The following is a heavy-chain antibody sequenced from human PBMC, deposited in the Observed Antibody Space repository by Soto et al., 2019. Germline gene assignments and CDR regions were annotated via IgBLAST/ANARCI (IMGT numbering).Heavy chain of an antibody. D-gene: IGHD5-18*01. CDR1: GGSISSSSYY. CDR2: IYYSGST. J-gene: IGHJ4*02. CDR3: ARHRYSYGVYYFDY. V-gene: IGHV4-39*01. Sequence: PSETLSRTCTVSGGSISSSSYYWGWIRQAPGKGLEWIGTIYYSGSTYYNPSLKSRVTISVDTSKNQFSLKLSSVTAADTAVYYCARHRYSYGVYYFDYWGQGTLITVSS.